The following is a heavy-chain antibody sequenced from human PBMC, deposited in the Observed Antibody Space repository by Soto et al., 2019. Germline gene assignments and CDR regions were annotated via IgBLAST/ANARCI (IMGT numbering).Heavy chain of an antibody. CDR2: IDPSDSYT. CDR1: GYSFTSYW. Sequence: PRESLQISCKGSGYSFTSYWISWVRQMPGKGLEWMGRIDPSDSYTNYSPSFQGHVTISADKSISTAYLQWSSLKASDTAMYYCARPYATYYYGSGNGMDVWGQGTTVTVSS. V-gene: IGHV5-10-1*01. J-gene: IGHJ6*02. CDR3: ARPYATYYYGSGNGMDV. D-gene: IGHD3-10*01.